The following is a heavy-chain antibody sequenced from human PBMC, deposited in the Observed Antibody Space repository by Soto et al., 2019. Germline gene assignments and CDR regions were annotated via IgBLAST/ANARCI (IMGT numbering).Heavy chain of an antibody. D-gene: IGHD4-4*01. CDR1: GFTFSGNW. V-gene: IGHV3-7*03. CDR2: IKHDGSVQ. J-gene: IGHJ4*02. Sequence: QLVEAGGGLVQPGGSLRLSCEASGFTFSGNWMSWVRQAPGKGLGWVADIKHDGSVQYYVDSVEGRFTISRDNAKKLLYLQMNGLRAEETALYYCERATYSNAWYRFDLWGQGTLVTVSS. CDR3: ERATYSNAWYRFDL.